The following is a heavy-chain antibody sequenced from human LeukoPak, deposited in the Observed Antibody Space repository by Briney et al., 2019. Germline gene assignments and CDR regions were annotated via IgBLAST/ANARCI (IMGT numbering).Heavy chain of an antibody. CDR1: GFTFSSYE. V-gene: IGHV3-48*03. CDR3: ARDSESYWHDAFDI. D-gene: IGHD1-26*01. CDR2: ISSSGSTI. Sequence: GGSLRLSCAASGFTFSSYEMNWVRQAPGRGLEWVSYISSSGSTIYYADSVKGRFTISRDNAKNSLYLQMNSLRAEDTAVYYCARDSESYWHDAFDIWGQGTMVTVSS. J-gene: IGHJ3*02.